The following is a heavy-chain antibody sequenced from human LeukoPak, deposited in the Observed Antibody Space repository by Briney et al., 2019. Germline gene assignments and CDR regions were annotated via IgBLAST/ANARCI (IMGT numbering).Heavy chain of an antibody. Sequence: GGSLRLSCAASGFTFSSYSMNWVRQAPGKGLEWVSSISSSSSYIYYADSVRGRFTISRDNAKNSLYLQMNSLRAEDTAVYYCAVLDYDFWSGYYPDYWGQGTLVTVSS. CDR2: ISSSSSYI. V-gene: IGHV3-21*01. J-gene: IGHJ4*02. CDR1: GFTFSSYS. CDR3: AVLDYDFWSGYYPDY. D-gene: IGHD3-3*01.